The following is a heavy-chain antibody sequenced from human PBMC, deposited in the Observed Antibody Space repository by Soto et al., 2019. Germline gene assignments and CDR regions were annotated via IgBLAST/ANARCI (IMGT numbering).Heavy chain of an antibody. CDR3: ARDPAP. J-gene: IGHJ5*02. V-gene: IGHV4-59*12. Sequence: SETLSLTCTVSSDSISNYYCSWFRQPPGKGLEWIGYMHYNGYTSYNPSLRSRVTISVDTSKNQFSLKLTSVTAADTAVYYCARDPAPWGQGTLVTVSS. CDR1: SDSISNYY. CDR2: MHYNGYT.